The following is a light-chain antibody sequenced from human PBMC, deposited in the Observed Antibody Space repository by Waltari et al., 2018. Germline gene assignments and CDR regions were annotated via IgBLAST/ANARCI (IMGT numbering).Light chain of an antibody. V-gene: IGKV3-15*01. CDR3: QQYNNWPRT. CDR1: QSVSSN. CDR2: GAS. Sequence: EIVMTQSPATLSVSPGERATLYCRASQSVSSNLAWYQQKPGQAPRLLIYGASTRPTGIPARLSGSGSGTEFTLTISSLQSEDFAVYYCQQYNNWPRTFGQGTKVEIK. J-gene: IGKJ1*01.